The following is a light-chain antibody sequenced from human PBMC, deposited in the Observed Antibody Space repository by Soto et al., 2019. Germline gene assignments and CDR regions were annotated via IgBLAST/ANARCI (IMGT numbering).Light chain of an antibody. V-gene: IGLV2-14*01. CDR3: CSYKSSSTYV. Sequence: SVLTQPASVSGSLGQSITISCTGTSSDIGGYNYVSWYQQHPGKAPKVMIYDVSDRPSGVSYRFSGSKSGITASLTISGLQAEDEDDYYCCSYKSSSTYVFGTGTKVTVL. CDR2: DVS. J-gene: IGLJ1*01. CDR1: SSDIGGYNY.